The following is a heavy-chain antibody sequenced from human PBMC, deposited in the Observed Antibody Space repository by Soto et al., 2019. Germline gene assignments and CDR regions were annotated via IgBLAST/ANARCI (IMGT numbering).Heavy chain of an antibody. CDR3: AARSRTDGYYFDY. D-gene: IGHD1-1*01. J-gene: IGHJ4*02. V-gene: IGHV1-69*02. Sequence: ASVKVSCKASGGTFSSYTISWVRQAPGQGLEWMGRIIPILGLANYAQKVQGRVTITADKSTSTAYMELSSLRSEDTAVYYCAARSRTDGYYFDYWGQGTLVTVSS. CDR2: IIPILGLA. CDR1: GGTFSSYT.